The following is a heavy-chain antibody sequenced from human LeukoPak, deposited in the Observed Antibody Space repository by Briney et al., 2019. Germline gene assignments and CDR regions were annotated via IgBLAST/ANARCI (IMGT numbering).Heavy chain of an antibody. Sequence: GGSLRLSCAASGFTFSSYSMNWVRQAPGKGLEWVSSISSSSSYIYYADSVKGRFTISRDNAKNSLYLQMNSLRAEDTAVYYCARDQAIRYYYYYMDVWGKGTTVT. J-gene: IGHJ6*03. D-gene: IGHD2-2*02. V-gene: IGHV3-21*01. CDR2: ISSSSSYI. CDR1: GFTFSSYS. CDR3: ARDQAIRYYYYYMDV.